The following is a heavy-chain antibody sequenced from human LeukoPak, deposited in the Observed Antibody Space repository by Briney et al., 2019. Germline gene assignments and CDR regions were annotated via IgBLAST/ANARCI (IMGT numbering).Heavy chain of an antibody. D-gene: IGHD6-13*01. CDR3: AKDYGLAAATYYFDY. J-gene: IGHJ4*02. CDR1: GFSLSCCG. CDR2: ISWNSGSI. V-gene: IGHV3-9*01. Sequence: GGSLRLSCAASGFSLSCCGMHWVRQAPGKGLEWVAGISWNSGSIGYADSVKGRFTISRDNAKNSLYLQMNSLRAEDTALYYCAKDYGLAAATYYFDYWGQGTLVTVSS.